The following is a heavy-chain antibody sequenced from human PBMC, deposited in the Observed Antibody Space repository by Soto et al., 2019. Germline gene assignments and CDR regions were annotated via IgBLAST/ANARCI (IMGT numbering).Heavy chain of an antibody. Sequence: QVQLVESGGGLVKPGGSLRLSCAVSGFTFSDYYMTWIRQAPGKGLEWVSYISSSTSHTNYAASVKGRFTISRDKAKNSLFLQMNSLRAEDTAVYYCARGRGAAADYFDFWGQGTLVTVSS. J-gene: IGHJ4*02. CDR1: GFTFSDYY. CDR2: ISSSTSHT. CDR3: ARGRGAAADYFDF. V-gene: IGHV3-11*05. D-gene: IGHD6-13*01.